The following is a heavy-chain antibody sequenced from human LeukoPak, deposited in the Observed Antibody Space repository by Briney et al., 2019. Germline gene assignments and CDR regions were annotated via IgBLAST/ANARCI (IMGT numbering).Heavy chain of an antibody. CDR2: TSYDGSNK. V-gene: IGHV3-30*18. Sequence: GGSLRLSCAASGFIFSNDGIHWVRQAPGKGLEWVATTSYDGSNKYYADSVKGRFTISRDNSKNTLYLQMNSLRVEDTSVYYCANELELAGEDGFDVWGQGTMVTVS. CDR1: GFIFSNDG. J-gene: IGHJ3*01. CDR3: ANELELAGEDGFDV. D-gene: IGHD6-19*01.